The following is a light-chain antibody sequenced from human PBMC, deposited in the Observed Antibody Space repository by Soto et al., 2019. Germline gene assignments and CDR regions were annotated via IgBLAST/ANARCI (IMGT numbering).Light chain of an antibody. Sequence: DLQMTQSPSTLSASVGDRVTITCRASQRISTWLAWYQQKPGKAPKILIYDASSLKSGVPSRFSGSGSGTEFTLTISSLQPDDSATYYCQQYDTFSPTFGQGTKVEIK. J-gene: IGKJ2*01. CDR2: DAS. V-gene: IGKV1-5*01. CDR1: QRISTW. CDR3: QQYDTFSPT.